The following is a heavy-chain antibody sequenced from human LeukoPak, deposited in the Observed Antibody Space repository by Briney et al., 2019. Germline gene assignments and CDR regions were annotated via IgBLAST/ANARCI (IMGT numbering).Heavy chain of an antibody. D-gene: IGHD1-26*01. CDR3: ARGGSAASTNWFDS. V-gene: IGHV3-48*04. CDR2: ISSSGKSI. Sequence: GGSLRLSCAASGFNFSAYSMNWVRQTPGKGLEWLSYISSSGKSIYYADSVKGRFTISRDNAKNSVYLQMNSLRVEDTAVYYCARGGSAASTNWFDSWGQGTLVTVSS. CDR1: GFNFSAYS. J-gene: IGHJ5*01.